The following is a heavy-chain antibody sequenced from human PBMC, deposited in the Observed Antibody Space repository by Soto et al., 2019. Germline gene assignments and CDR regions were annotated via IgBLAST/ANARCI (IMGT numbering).Heavy chain of an antibody. D-gene: IGHD2-2*01. CDR3: VKDHGPYHLNFEF. J-gene: IGHJ4*02. Sequence: SETLSLTCTVSGGSIRGYYWTWIRQSPGRGLEWLGFISDSGKTDSDASLKGRLAISLDTSRSQFSLSLTSVTAADTALYYCVKDHGPYHLNFEFWGRGTLVTVSS. CDR1: GGSIRGYY. CDR2: ISDSGKT. V-gene: IGHV4-59*01.